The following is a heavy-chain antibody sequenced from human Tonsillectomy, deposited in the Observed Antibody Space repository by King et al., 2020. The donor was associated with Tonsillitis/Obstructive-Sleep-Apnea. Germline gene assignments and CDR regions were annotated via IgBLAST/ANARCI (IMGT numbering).Heavy chain of an antibody. CDR3: ASPEYNDSSGYAFDY. V-gene: IGHV3-48*03. J-gene: IGHJ4*02. CDR2: ISSSGSTI. CDR1: GFTFRNYE. D-gene: IGHD3-22*01. Sequence: VQLVESGGGLVQPGGSLRLSCAASGFTFRNYEMNWVRQAPGKGLEWVSYISSSGSTIYYADSVKGRFTISRENAKNSLYLQMNSLRAEDTAVYYCASPEYNDSSGYAFDYWGQGTLVTVSS.